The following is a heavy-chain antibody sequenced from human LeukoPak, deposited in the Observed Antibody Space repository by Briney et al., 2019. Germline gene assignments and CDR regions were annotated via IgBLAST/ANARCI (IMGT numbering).Heavy chain of an antibody. V-gene: IGHV3-11*06. D-gene: IGHD3-3*01. Sequence: GGSLRLSCAASGFTFSDYYMSWIRQAPGKGLEWVSYISSSSSYTNYADSVKGRFTTSRDNAKNSLYLQMNSLRAEDTAVYYCARAEAYYDFWSGYYYFDYWGQGTLVTVSS. CDR3: ARAEAYYDFWSGYYYFDY. CDR2: ISSSSSYT. CDR1: GFTFSDYY. J-gene: IGHJ4*02.